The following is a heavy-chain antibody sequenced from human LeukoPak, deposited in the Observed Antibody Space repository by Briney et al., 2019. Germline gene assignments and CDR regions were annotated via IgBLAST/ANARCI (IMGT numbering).Heavy chain of an antibody. D-gene: IGHD3-10*01. V-gene: IGHV3-33*01. J-gene: IGHJ4*02. CDR2: IWNDGSNK. CDR1: GFTFSTYG. Sequence: PGGSLRLSCAASGFTFSTYGMHWVRQAPGKGLEWVAVIWNDGSNKYYADSVKGRFTISRDNSKNTLYLQMNSLRDEDTAVYSCARASGPFDYWGQGTLVTVSS. CDR3: ARASGPFDY.